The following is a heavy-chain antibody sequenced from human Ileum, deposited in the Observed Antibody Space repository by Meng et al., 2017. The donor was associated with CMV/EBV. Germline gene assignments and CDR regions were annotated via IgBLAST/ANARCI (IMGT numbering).Heavy chain of an antibody. V-gene: IGHV4-34*01. J-gene: IGHJ4*02. CDR1: GGSFSGYY. CDR2: IYHSGGT. CDR3: ARSSVVGRRGELPVN. Sequence: SETLSLTCAVYGGSFSGYYWSWIRQPPGKGLEWIGEIYHSGGTSYNPSLKSRVTISVDTSENQISLKLTSVTAADTAVYYCARSSVVGRRGELPVNWGQGTLVTVSS. D-gene: IGHD6-6*01.